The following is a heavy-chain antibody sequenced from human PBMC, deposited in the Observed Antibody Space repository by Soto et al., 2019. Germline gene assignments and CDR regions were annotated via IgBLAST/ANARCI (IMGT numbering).Heavy chain of an antibody. V-gene: IGHV3-48*01. CDR2: ISSSSSTI. J-gene: IGHJ2*01. D-gene: IGHD2-2*01. CDR1: GFTFSSYS. Sequence: TGGSLRLSCAASGFTFSSYSMNWVRQAPGKGLEWVSYISSSSSTIYYADSVKGRFTISRDNAKNSLYLQMNSLRAEDTAVYYCARDGDCSSTSCYGDWYFDLWGRGTLVTVSS. CDR3: ARDGDCSSTSCYGDWYFDL.